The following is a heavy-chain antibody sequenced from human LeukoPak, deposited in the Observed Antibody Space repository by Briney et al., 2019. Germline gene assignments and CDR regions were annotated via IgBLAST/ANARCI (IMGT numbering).Heavy chain of an antibody. Sequence: SETLSLTCTVSVVPISSYYGSWIRQPPGKGLEWIGYIYYSGSTNYNPSLKSRVTISVDTSKNQFSLKLSSVTAADTAVYYCARQGSSWDFDYWGQGTLVTVSS. J-gene: IGHJ4*02. D-gene: IGHD6-13*01. V-gene: IGHV4-59*08. CDR1: VVPISSYY. CDR2: IYYSGST. CDR3: ARQGSSWDFDY.